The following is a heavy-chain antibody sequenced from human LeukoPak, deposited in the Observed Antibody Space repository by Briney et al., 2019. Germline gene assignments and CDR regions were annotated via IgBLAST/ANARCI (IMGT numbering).Heavy chain of an antibody. CDR1: GFTFSSYA. J-gene: IGHJ4*02. D-gene: IGHD2-8*01. CDR3: AKAGSCTNGVCSNFDY. CDR2: ISGKGGTT. Sequence: GGSLIPSCAASGFTFSSYAMSWVRQAPGKRLECVSAISGKGGTTYYAGCVKGRFTISRDNSKSTLYLQMNSLRAEDTDVYYCAKAGSCTNGVCSNFDYWGQGTLVTVSS. V-gene: IGHV3-23*01.